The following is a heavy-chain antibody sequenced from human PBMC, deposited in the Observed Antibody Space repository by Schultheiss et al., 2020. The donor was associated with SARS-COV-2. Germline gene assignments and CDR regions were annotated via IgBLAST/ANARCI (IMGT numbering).Heavy chain of an antibody. V-gene: IGHV4-34*01. CDR3: ARGLGSSSWYHVDYYYGMDV. CDR1: GGSFSGYS. CDR2: IYHSGST. D-gene: IGHD6-13*01. Sequence: SETLSLTCAVYGGSFSGYSWSWIRQPPGKGLEWIGYIYHSGSTNYNPSLKSRVTISVDTSKNQFSLKLSSVTAADTAVYYCARGLGSSSWYHVDYYYGMDVWGQGTTVTVSS. J-gene: IGHJ6*02.